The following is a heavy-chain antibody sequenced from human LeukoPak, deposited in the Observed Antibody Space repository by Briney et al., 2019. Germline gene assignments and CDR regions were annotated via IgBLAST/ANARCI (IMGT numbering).Heavy chain of an antibody. CDR3: ARDRYYYDSSGLGLFDL. CDR2: ISAYNGNT. CDR1: GYTFTSYG. Sequence: ASVKVSCKASGYTFTSYGISWVRQAPGQGLEWMGWISAYNGNTNYAQKLQGRVTMTTDTSTSTAYMELSSLRSEDTAVYYCARDRYYYDSSGLGLFDLWGRGTLVTVSS. J-gene: IGHJ2*01. V-gene: IGHV1-18*01. D-gene: IGHD3-22*01.